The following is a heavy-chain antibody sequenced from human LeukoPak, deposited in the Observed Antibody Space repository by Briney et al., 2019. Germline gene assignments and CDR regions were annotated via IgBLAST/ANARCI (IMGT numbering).Heavy chain of an antibody. CDR2: IYYSGST. Sequence: SETLSLTCTVSGGSISSHYWSWIRQPPGKGLEWIGYIYYSGSTNYNPSLKSRVTISVDTSKNQFSLKLSSVTAADTAVYYCARGHCTNGVCHRNYYDSTPLDYWGQGTLVTVSS. CDR1: GGSISSHY. V-gene: IGHV4-59*11. J-gene: IGHJ4*02. CDR3: ARGHCTNGVCHRNYYDSTPLDY. D-gene: IGHD2-8*01.